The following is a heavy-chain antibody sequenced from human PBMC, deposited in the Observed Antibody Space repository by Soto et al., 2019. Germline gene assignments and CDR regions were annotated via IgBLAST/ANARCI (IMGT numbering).Heavy chain of an antibody. V-gene: IGHV1-8*01. Sequence: ASVKVSCQASGYTFPSYDIKWVGQATGQGGEGVGWMNPNSGNTGYAQKFQGRVTMTRNTSISTAYMELSSLRSEDTAVYYCASGILLWFGELLSLGGYYYGMDVWGQGTTVTV. CDR1: GYTFPSYD. D-gene: IGHD3-10*01. CDR3: ASGILLWFGELLSLGGYYYGMDV. J-gene: IGHJ6*02. CDR2: MNPNSGNT.